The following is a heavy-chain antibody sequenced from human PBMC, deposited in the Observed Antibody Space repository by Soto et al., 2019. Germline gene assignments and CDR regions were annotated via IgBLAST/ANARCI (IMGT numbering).Heavy chain of an antibody. CDR2: IYYSGST. J-gene: IGHJ6*02. CDR1: GGSVSSYY. CDR3: ARVGLWFGESLHYGMDV. V-gene: IGHV4-59*02. D-gene: IGHD3-10*01. Sequence: TSETLSLTCTVSGGSVSSYYWSWIRQSPGKGLEWIGYIYYSGSTNYKPSLKSRFTISVDTSKNQFSLKLSSVTAADTAVYYCARVGLWFGESLHYGMDVWGQGTTVTVSS.